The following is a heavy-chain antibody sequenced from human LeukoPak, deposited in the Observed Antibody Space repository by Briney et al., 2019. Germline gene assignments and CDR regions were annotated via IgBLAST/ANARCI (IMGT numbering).Heavy chain of an antibody. J-gene: IGHJ4*02. CDR3: AREGTVTTGLDFDY. D-gene: IGHD4-17*01. V-gene: IGHV4-34*01. Sequence: SETLSLTCAVYGGSFSGYYWSWIRQPPGKGLEWIGEINHSGSTNYNPSLKSRVTISVDTSKNQFSLKLSSVTAADTAVYYCAREGTVTTGLDFDYWGQGTLVTVSS. CDR1: GGSFSGYY. CDR2: INHSGST.